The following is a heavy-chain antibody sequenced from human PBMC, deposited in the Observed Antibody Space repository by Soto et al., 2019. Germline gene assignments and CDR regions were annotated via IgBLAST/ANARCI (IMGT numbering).Heavy chain of an antibody. CDR2: IYDKGPT. J-gene: IGHJ4*02. V-gene: IGHV4-59*12. CDR1: GASITDSY. Sequence: PSETLSLTCTVSGASITDSYWSWVRQAPGKGLEVIGYIYDKGPTKDINYNPSLNSRVTMSIDTSKNQFSVELKSVSAADTAVYYCVRTARRFDYWGRGTLVTVSS. D-gene: IGHD2-21*02. CDR3: VRTARRFDY.